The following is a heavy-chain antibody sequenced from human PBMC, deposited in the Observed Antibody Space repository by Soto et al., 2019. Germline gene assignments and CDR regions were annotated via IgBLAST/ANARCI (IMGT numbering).Heavy chain of an antibody. Sequence: QVHLVQSGAEMRKPGSSVRVSCKASGGPFTNYGLNWVRQAPGQGLEWMGGVIPIFGSATYAQKFQDRVTFTADEPTTTAYLELSGLRLDDTAIYYCATRRKRFSDFYYYGMDVWGQGTTVTVSS. D-gene: IGHD3-10*01. J-gene: IGHJ6*02. CDR3: ATRRKRFSDFYYYGMDV. CDR2: VIPIFGSA. V-gene: IGHV1-69*12. CDR1: GGPFTNYG.